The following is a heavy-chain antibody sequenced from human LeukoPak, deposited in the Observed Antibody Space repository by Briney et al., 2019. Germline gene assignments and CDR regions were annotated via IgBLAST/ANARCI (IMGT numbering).Heavy chain of an antibody. V-gene: IGHV1-24*01. J-gene: IGHJ6*03. CDR3: ATRVVPAAPQKYYYYYMDV. Sequence: WASVKVSCTVSGYTLTELSMHWVRQAPGKGLEWMGGFDPEDGATIYAQKFQGRVTMTEDTSTDTAYTEMSSLRSEDTAVYYCATRVVPAAPQKYYYYYMDVWGKGTTVTVSS. CDR1: GYTLTELS. CDR2: FDPEDGAT. D-gene: IGHD2-2*01.